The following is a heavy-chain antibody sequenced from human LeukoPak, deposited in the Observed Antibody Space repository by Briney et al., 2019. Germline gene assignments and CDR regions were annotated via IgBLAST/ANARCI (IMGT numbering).Heavy chain of an antibody. D-gene: IGHD3-10*01. J-gene: IGHJ3*02. V-gene: IGHV3-7*01. CDR1: GFTFSTYW. Sequence: GGSLRLSCAASGFTFSTYWMSWVRRAPGKGLEWVATIKQDGTEKYYVDSVKGRFTISRDNAKNSLYLQMNSLRAEDTAVYYCARDLGRYYGSGRHDAFDIWGQGTMVTVSS. CDR2: IKQDGTEK. CDR3: ARDLGRYYGSGRHDAFDI.